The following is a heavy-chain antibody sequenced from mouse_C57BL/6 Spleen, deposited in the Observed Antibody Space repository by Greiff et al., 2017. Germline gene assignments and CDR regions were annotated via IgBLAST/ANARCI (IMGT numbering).Heavy chain of an antibody. J-gene: IGHJ4*01. CDR2: IVPANGNT. V-gene: IGHV14-3*01. D-gene: IGHD1-1*01. Sequence: VQLQQSVAELVRPGASVKLSCTASGFNIKNTYMHWVKQRPEQGLEWIGRIVPANGNTKYAPKVTGKATVTADTSSNSAYLQLSVLTSEHTAIYYYARSRYYGSSYAMDYWGQGTSVTGSS. CDR1: GFNIKNTY. CDR3: ARSRYYGSSYAMDY.